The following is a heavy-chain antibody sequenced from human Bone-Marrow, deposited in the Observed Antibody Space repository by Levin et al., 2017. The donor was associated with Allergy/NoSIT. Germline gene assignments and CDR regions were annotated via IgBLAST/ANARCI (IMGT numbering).Heavy chain of an antibody. Sequence: GGSLRLSCAASGFTLSSYWMHWVRQAPGKGLVWVSRINSDGSTTSYADSVKGRFTIFRDNAKNTLYLQMNSLRAEDTAVYYCARVPRRQQLVYYGMDVWGQGTTVTVSS. CDR2: INSDGSTT. CDR3: ARVPRRQQLVYYGMDV. V-gene: IGHV3-74*01. J-gene: IGHJ6*02. CDR1: GFTLSSYW. D-gene: IGHD6-13*01.